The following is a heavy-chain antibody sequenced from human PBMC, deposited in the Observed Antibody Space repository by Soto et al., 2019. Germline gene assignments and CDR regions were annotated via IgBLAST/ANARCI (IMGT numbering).Heavy chain of an antibody. CDR2: IIPIFGTA. J-gene: IGHJ6*02. D-gene: IGHD3-22*01. Sequence: NVSYLASVGTXSKYPCDWVGQFGSQGLDWMGGIIPIFGTANYAQKFQGIVTITADKSTSTAYMELSSLRSEDTAVYYCARTNYYDSSGYYSPADVWGQGTTATVSS. V-gene: IGHV1-69*06. CDR1: VGTXSKYP. CDR3: ARTNYYDSSGYYSPADV.